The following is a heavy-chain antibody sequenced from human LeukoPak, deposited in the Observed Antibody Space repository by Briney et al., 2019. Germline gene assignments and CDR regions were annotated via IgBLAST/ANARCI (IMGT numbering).Heavy chain of an antibody. CDR1: GGSISSSNW. Sequence: PSGTLSLTCAVSGGSISSSNWWSWVRQPPGKGLEWIGEIYHSGSTNYNPSLKSRVTISVDTSKNQFSLRLTSVTASDTAVYYCARPVRCSATTCTGPFDYWGQGTLVTVSS. J-gene: IGHJ4*02. V-gene: IGHV4-4*02. D-gene: IGHD6-19*01. CDR3: ARPVRCSATTCTGPFDY. CDR2: IYHSGST.